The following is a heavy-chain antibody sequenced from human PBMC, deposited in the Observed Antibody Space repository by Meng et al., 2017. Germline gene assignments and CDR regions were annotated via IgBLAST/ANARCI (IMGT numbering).Heavy chain of an antibody. D-gene: IGHD3-3*01. CDR1: GGTFSSYA. CDR3: ARASLYDFWSGYAYGMDV. V-gene: IGHV1-69*13. CDR2: IIPIFGTA. J-gene: IGHJ6*02. Sequence: SVKVSCKASGGTFSSYAISWVRQAPGQGLEWMGGIIPIFGTANYAQKFQGRVTITADESTSTAYMELSSLRSEDTAVYYCARASLYDFWSGYAYGMDVWGQGTTVTVSS.